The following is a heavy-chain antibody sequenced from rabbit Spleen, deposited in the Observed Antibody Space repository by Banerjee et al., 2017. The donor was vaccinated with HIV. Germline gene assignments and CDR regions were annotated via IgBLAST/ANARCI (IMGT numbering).Heavy chain of an antibody. J-gene: IGHJ3*01. CDR2: IGIGSGNT. Sequence: QSLEESGGDLVKPGASLTLTCTASGFSFSSSYVMCWDRQAPGKGLEWIACIGIGSGNTYYATWAKGRFTISKTSSTTVTLQMTSLTAADTATYFCAREYATSNANWGLWGQGPLVTVS. CDR1: GFSFSSSYV. D-gene: IGHD1-1*01. CDR3: AREYATSNANWGL. V-gene: IGHV1S40*01.